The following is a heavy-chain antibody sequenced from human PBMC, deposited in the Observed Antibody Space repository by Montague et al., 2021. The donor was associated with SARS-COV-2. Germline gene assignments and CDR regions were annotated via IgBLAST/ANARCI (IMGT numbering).Heavy chain of an antibody. V-gene: IGHV4-34*01. CDR2: INQSGRT. Sequence: SETLSLTCAVYGGSFSGYYWSWIRQPPEKGLEWIGEINQSGRTNNNPSLKSRVIMSVDTSKNQFSLKLSSVTAADTAVYYCARRGSSVWGVTVSAELDYWGQGIRVIVSS. D-gene: IGHD3-10*01. CDR1: GGSFSGYY. CDR3: ARRGSSVWGVTVSAELDY. J-gene: IGHJ4*02.